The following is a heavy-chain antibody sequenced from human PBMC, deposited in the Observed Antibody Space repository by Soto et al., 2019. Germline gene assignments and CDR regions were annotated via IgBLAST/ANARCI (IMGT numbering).Heavy chain of an antibody. CDR2: ISYDGSNK. Sequence: QVQLVESGGGVVQPGRSLRLSCAASGFTFSSYGMHWVCQAPGKGLEWVAVISYDGSNKYYADSVKGRFTISRDNSKNTLYLQMNSLRAEDTAVYYCAKAGITMVRGVIAHFDYWGQGTLVTVSS. D-gene: IGHD3-10*01. CDR1: GFTFSSYG. J-gene: IGHJ4*02. CDR3: AKAGITMVRGVIAHFDY. V-gene: IGHV3-30*18.